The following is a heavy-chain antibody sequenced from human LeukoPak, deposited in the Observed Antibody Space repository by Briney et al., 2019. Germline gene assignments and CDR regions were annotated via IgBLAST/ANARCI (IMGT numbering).Heavy chain of an antibody. CDR1: GFSFGYYG. CDR3: AKAPRAAAGTYNGMDV. J-gene: IGHJ6*02. D-gene: IGHD6-13*01. CDR2: LWYDGHTTTQ. Sequence: AGSSLRLSCAASGFSFGYYGMHWVRQAPGKGLEWLAILWYDGHTTTQYYADSVRGRFTISRDTSQGTLYLQMNGLRAEDTAVYYCAKAPRAAAGTYNGMDVWGQGTTVTVSS. V-gene: IGHV3-33*06.